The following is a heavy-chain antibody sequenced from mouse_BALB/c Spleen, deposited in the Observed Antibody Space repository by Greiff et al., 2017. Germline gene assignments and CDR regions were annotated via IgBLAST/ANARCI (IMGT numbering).Heavy chain of an antibody. Sequence: VKVEESGPGLVAPSQSLSITCTVSGFSLTGYGVNWVRQPPGKGLEWLGMIWGDGSTDYNSALKSRLSISKDNSKSQVFLKMNSLQTDDTARYYCAREEGLYYGYGMDYWGQGTSVTVSS. V-gene: IGHV2-6-7*01. D-gene: IGHD2-2*01. CDR2: IWGDGST. J-gene: IGHJ4*01. CDR1: GFSLTGYG. CDR3: AREEGLYYGYGMDY.